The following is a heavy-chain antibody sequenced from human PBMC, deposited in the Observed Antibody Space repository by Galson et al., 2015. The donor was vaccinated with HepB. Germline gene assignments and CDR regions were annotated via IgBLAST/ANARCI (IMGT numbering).Heavy chain of an antibody. Sequence: SLRLSCAASGFTFTNAWMSWVRQAPGKGLEWVGRIKSKTDGETTDYAAPVKGRFTVSRDDSKNTLYLQMNSLKTEDTAVYYCTPFHIPVAPWGQGTLVTVSS. D-gene: IGHD6-19*01. V-gene: IGHV3-15*01. CDR1: GFTFTNAW. CDR2: IKSKTDGETT. CDR3: TPFHIPVAP. J-gene: IGHJ5*02.